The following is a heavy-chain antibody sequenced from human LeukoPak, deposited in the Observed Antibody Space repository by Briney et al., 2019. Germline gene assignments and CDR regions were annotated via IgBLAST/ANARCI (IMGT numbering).Heavy chain of an antibody. D-gene: IGHD6-19*01. CDR2: IYSTGST. CDR1: GGSITSGSYY. J-gene: IGHJ6*03. CDR3: ARGVSGWYGDMVYYYYYMDV. V-gene: IGHV4-61*02. Sequence: SQTLSLTCTVSGGSITSGSYYWSWLRQPAGKGLECIGRIYSTGSTYYNPSLKSRVTISVDTSKNQFSLKLSSVTAADTAVYYCARGVSGWYGDMVYYYYYMDVWGKGTTVTVSS.